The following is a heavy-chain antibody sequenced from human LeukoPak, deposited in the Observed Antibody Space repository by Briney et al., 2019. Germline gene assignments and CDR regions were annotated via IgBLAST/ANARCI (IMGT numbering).Heavy chain of an antibody. CDR3: AKDDCSDASCQFDY. CDR2: ISGDGMIT. Sequence: GGSLRLSCAASGFTFRSYAMTWVRQAPGQGLEWVSVISGDGMITYDADSVKGRFTISRDNSKNTLYLQANSLRVEDTAVYYCAKDDCSDASCQFDYWGQGTLVAVSS. D-gene: IGHD2-15*01. CDR1: GFTFRSYA. V-gene: IGHV3-23*01. J-gene: IGHJ4*02.